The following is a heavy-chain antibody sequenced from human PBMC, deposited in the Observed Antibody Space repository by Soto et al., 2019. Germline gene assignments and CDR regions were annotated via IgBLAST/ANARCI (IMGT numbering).Heavy chain of an antibody. CDR2: IYYSGST. J-gene: IGHJ5*01. CDR3: ARTLLSARGDNWFDP. CDR1: GGSISSGDYY. D-gene: IGHD3-10*01. V-gene: IGHV4-30-4*01. Sequence: QVQLQESGPGLVKPSQTLSLTCTVSGGSISSGDYYWSWIRQPPGKGLEWIGYIYYSGSTYYNPSLKSRVTISVDTSKNQFSLKLSSVTAADTAVYYCARTLLSARGDNWFDPWGQGTLVTVSS.